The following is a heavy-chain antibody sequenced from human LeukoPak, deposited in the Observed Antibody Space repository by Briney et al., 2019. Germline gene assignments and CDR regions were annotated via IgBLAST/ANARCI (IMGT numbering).Heavy chain of an antibody. D-gene: IGHD3-22*01. CDR1: GGTFSSYA. J-gene: IGHJ6*02. CDR3: ASYDSSPYYYYGMDV. V-gene: IGHV1-69*04. CDR2: TIPIFGIA. Sequence: ASVKVSCKASGGTFSSYAISWVRQAPGQGLEWMGRTIPIFGIANYAQKFQGRVTITADKSTSTAYMELSSLRSEDTAVYYCASYDSSPYYYYGMDVWGQGTTVTVSS.